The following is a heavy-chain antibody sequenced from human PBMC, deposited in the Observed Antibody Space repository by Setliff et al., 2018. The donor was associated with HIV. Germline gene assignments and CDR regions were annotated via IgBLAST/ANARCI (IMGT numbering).Heavy chain of an antibody. CDR1: GYTFTNYY. V-gene: IGHV1-46*01. CDR2: IDPSGGTR. D-gene: IGHD3-10*01. CDR3: ARALLDYFLDY. Sequence: ASVKVSCKASGYTFTNYYMHWVRQAPGQGLEWMGIIDPSGGTRSYALKFQGRVTMTRDTSTSTVYMELSSLRSEDTAVYYCARALLDYFLDYWGQGTLVTVPQ. J-gene: IGHJ4*02.